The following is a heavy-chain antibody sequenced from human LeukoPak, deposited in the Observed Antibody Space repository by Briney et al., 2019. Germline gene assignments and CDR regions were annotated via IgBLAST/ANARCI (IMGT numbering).Heavy chain of an antibody. Sequence: GGSLRLSCTASAFTFSSYAMSWVRQAPGKGLEWVSLISNSGGSTSYADSVRGRFTISRDNSKNTVSLQMNSLRGDDTAVYYCAKTLFYDRGHETFQHWGQGTLVTVSS. CDR3: AKTLFYDRGHETFQH. J-gene: IGHJ1*01. CDR2: ISNSGGST. CDR1: AFTFSSYA. D-gene: IGHD2/OR15-2a*01. V-gene: IGHV3-23*01.